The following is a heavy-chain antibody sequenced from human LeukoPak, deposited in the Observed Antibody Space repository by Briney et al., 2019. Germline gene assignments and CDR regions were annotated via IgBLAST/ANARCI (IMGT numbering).Heavy chain of an antibody. Sequence: GGSLRLSCAASGFTVSSNYMSWVRQAPGKGLEGVSSVSTGSRDIYYADSVKGRFTISRDSAKNSLYLQMNSLRAEDTAVYYCAREGGYCYGDSCRYFDYWGQGTLVTVSS. V-gene: IGHV3-21*01. J-gene: IGHJ4*02. CDR2: VSTGSRDI. CDR3: AREGGYCYGDSCRYFDY. D-gene: IGHD2-15*01. CDR1: GFTVSSNY.